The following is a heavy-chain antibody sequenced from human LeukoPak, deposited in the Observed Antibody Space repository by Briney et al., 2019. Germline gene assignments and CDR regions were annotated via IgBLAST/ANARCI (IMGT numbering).Heavy chain of an antibody. CDR1: GFSLSTSGVG. D-gene: IGHD3-9*01. Sequence: SGPTLVKPTQTLTPTCTFSGFSLSTSGVGVGWIRQPPGKALEWLALISWDDDKFYSPSLKTRLTITKGTSKKQVVLTMTNMDPVDTATYYCAHIIYDILTGPKLGDAFDIWGQGTMVTVSS. J-gene: IGHJ3*02. CDR3: AHIIYDILTGPKLGDAFDI. V-gene: IGHV2-5*02. CDR2: ISWDDDK.